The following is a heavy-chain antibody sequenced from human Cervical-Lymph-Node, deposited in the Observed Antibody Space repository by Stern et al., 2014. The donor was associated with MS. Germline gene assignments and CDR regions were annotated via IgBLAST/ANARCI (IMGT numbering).Heavy chain of an antibody. CDR3: AKGPQYYYDSSDYFDS. D-gene: IGHD3-22*01. CDR2: TSGSGGST. J-gene: IGHJ4*02. CDR1: GFTFSSYA. Sequence: EEQLVESGGGLVQPGGSLRLSCAASGFTFSSYAMGWVRLVPGKGLEWVSATSGSGGSTYYADSVKGRFTISRDNSKNTLYLQMNSLRVEDTAVYYCAKGPQYYYDSSDYFDSWGQGTPVTVSS. V-gene: IGHV3-23*04.